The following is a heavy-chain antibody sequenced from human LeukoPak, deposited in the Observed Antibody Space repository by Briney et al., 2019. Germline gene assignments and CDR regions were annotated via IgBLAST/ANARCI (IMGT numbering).Heavy chain of an antibody. Sequence: TSSETLSLTCTVSGGSVTSGSYYWSWIRQPPGKGLERIGYMYSSGSTNYNPSLQSRVTISVDTSNNQFSLKLSSVTAADTAMYYCARVRGRGTYFLDYWGQGTLVTVSS. CDR2: MYSSGST. CDR3: ARVRGRGTYFLDY. J-gene: IGHJ4*02. V-gene: IGHV4-61*01. CDR1: GGSVTSGSYY. D-gene: IGHD1-26*01.